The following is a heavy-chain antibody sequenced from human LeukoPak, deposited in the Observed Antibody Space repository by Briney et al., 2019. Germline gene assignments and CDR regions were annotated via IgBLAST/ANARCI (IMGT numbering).Heavy chain of an antibody. Sequence: GGSLTLACAPSGLTFSGSTMHWVRQPAGKGLEWVGGIRSKAHNYATAYAASVKSTLTISRDDSKSTAYLQMTSLTAEDKAMYYCTTGYSSGWGQGTLVTISS. CDR2: IRSKAHNYAT. J-gene: IGHJ4*02. D-gene: IGHD6-19*01. CDR3: TTGYSSG. V-gene: IGHV3-73*01. CDR1: GLTFSGST.